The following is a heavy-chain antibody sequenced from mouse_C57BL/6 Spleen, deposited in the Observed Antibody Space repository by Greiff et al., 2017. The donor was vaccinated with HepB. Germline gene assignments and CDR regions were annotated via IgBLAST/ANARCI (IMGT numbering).Heavy chain of an antibody. CDR3: AREGLLPWFAY. Sequence: VQLQQSGAELVKPGASVKISCKASGYAFSSYWMHWVKQRPGKGLEWIGQIYPGDGDTNYNGKFKGKATLTADKSSSTAYMQLSSLTSEDSAVYFCAREGLLPWFAYWGQGTLVTVSA. CDR2: IYPGDGDT. V-gene: IGHV1-80*01. D-gene: IGHD2-3*01. J-gene: IGHJ3*01. CDR1: GYAFSSYW.